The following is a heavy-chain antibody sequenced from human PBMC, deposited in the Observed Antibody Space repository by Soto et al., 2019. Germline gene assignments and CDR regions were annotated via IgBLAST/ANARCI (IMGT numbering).Heavy chain of an antibody. CDR3: SSRDYRENFDY. Sequence: SETLSLPCTVSGGSISSSSYYWCWIRQPPGKGLEWIGSIYYSGSTYYNPSLKSRVTISVDTSKNQFSLKLSSVTAADTAVYYCSSRDYRENFDYWSQGTLVTVSS. CDR2: IYYSGST. D-gene: IGHD5-12*01. J-gene: IGHJ4*02. CDR1: GGSISSSSYY. V-gene: IGHV4-39*01.